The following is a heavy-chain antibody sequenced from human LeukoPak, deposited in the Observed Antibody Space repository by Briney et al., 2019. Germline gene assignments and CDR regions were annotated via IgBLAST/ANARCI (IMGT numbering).Heavy chain of an antibody. J-gene: IGHJ4*02. CDR3: ARDRYGGRTFFDY. Sequence: GGSLRLSCAASGFTFSSCAMSWVRQAPGKGLEWVAVISYDGSNKYYADSVKGRFTISRDNSKNTLYLQMNSLRAEDTAVYYCARDRYGGRTFFDYWGQGTLVTVSS. CDR1: GFTFSSCA. V-gene: IGHV3-30-3*01. CDR2: ISYDGSNK. D-gene: IGHD4/OR15-4a*01.